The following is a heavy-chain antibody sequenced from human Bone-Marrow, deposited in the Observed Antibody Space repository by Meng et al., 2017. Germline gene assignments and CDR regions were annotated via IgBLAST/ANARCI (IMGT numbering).Heavy chain of an antibody. D-gene: IGHD6-13*01. CDR3: ARMGGVSIAAAGTGIFDY. J-gene: IGHJ4*02. CDR1: GGTFSSYA. CDR2: IIPIFGTA. V-gene: IGHV1-69*13. Sequence: SVKVSCKASGGTFSSYAISWVRQAPGQGLEWMGGIIPIFGTANYAQKFQGRVTITADESTSTAYMELSSLRSEDTAVYYCARMGGVSIAAAGTGIFDYWGQGTLVTVYS.